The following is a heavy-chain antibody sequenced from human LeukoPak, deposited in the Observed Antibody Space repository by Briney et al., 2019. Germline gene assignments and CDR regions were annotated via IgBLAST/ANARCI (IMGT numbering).Heavy chain of an antibody. CDR3: AKDQGNGFSDFAY. CDR2: ISVYESHK. V-gene: IGHV3-30*18. CDR1: GFTFSSSA. Sequence: GGSLRLSCAASGFTFSSSAMHWVRQTPGKGLEWVAVISVYESHKYYADSVKGRFTLSRDNSKNTLYLQMNSLTTEDTAVYYCAKDQGNGFSDFAYWGQGTLVTVSS. D-gene: IGHD6-19*01. J-gene: IGHJ4*02.